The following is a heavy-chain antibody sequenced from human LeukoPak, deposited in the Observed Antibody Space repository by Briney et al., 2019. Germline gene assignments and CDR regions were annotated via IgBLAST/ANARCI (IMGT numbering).Heavy chain of an antibody. Sequence: ASVRVSCKASGYTFTSYYMHWVRQAPGQGLEWMGIINPSGGSTSYAQKFQGRVTITRNTSISTAYMELSSLRSEDTAVYYCARGYDFWSGYYTSAWFDPWGQGTLVTVSS. CDR3: ARGYDFWSGYYTSAWFDP. CDR1: GYTFTSYY. V-gene: IGHV1-46*01. J-gene: IGHJ5*02. CDR2: INPSGGST. D-gene: IGHD3-3*01.